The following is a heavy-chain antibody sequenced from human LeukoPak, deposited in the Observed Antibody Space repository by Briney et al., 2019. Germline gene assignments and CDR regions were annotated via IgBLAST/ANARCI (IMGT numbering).Heavy chain of an antibody. CDR3: ARGDYYYDSSGHKGSVGYFDY. J-gene: IGHJ4*02. Sequence: PSETLSLTCAVYGVSFSGYYWSWIRQPPGKGLEWIGEINHSGSTNYNSSLKSRVTISVDTSKNQFSLKLSSVTAADTAVYYCARGDYYYDSSGHKGSVGYFDYWGQGTLVTVSS. CDR1: GVSFSGYY. D-gene: IGHD3-22*01. CDR2: INHSGST. V-gene: IGHV4-34*01.